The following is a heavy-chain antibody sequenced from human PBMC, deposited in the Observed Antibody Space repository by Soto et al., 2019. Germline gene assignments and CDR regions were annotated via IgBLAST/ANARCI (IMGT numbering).Heavy chain of an antibody. Sequence: KPSETLSLTCSVSAGSVSSKTYYWSWIRQPPGKRLEWIGYVYYSGTTNYNRSLKSRVTISVDLSKNQFSLRMSSVTTADTALYSCARTTAVPNTIPSRYFFDYWGQGTLVTASS. V-gene: IGHV4-61*01. CDR1: AGSVSSKTYY. D-gene: IGHD4-17*01. CDR3: ARTTAVPNTIPSRYFFDY. CDR2: VYYSGTT. J-gene: IGHJ4*02.